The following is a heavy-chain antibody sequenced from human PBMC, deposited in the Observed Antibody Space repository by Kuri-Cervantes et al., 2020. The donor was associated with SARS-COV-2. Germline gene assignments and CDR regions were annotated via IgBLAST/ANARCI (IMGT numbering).Heavy chain of an antibody. J-gene: IGHJ4*02. CDR3: ARDLYYYDSSGYYSDFDY. CDR1: GFAFSSYA. D-gene: IGHD3-22*01. CDR2: ISGSGGST. V-gene: IGHV3-23*01. Sequence: GGSLRLSCAASGFAFSSYAMSWVRQARGKGLEWVSAISGSGGSTYYADSVKGRFTISRDNSKNTLYLQMNSLRAEDTAVYYCARDLYYYDSSGYYSDFDYWGQGTLVTVSS.